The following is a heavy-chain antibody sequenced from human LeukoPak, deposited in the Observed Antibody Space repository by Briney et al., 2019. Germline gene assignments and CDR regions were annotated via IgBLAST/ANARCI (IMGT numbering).Heavy chain of an antibody. V-gene: IGHV3-23*01. CDR3: AQCRGSASHYFYYMDV. D-gene: IGHD2-15*01. Sequence: GGSLRLSCAASGFSFSSYAMTWVRQAPGKGLEWVSTISNTGGRTYYADSVKGRFTVSRDNSMDTLYLQMNSLRAEDTAVYYCAQCRGSASHYFYYMDVWGKGTTGTVSS. CDR2: ISNTGGRT. J-gene: IGHJ6*03. CDR1: GFSFSSYA.